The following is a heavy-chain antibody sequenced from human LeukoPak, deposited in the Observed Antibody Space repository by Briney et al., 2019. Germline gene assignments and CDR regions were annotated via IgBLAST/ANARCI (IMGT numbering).Heavy chain of an antibody. CDR2: ISSSSSYI. CDR3: ARAVSSRGPCIAY. D-gene: IGHD4-11*01. J-gene: IGHJ4*02. V-gene: IGHV3-21*01. Sequence: GGSLRLSCAASGFTFSSYSMNWVRQAPGKGLEWVSSISSSSSYIYYADSVKGRFTISRDNPKNSLYLQMNSLRAEDTAVYYCARAVSSRGPCIAYWGQGTLVTVSS. CDR1: GFTFSSYS.